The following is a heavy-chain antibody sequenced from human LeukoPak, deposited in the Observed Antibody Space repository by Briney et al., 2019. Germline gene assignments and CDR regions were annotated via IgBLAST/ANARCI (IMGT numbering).Heavy chain of an antibody. CDR1: GFTFSSYG. J-gene: IGHJ4*02. CDR2: ISYDGSNK. D-gene: IGHD4-17*01. Sequence: GGSLRLSCAASGFTFSSYGMHWVRQAPGKGLEWVAVISYDGSNKYYADSVKGRFTISRDNSKNTLYLQMNSLRAEDTAVYYCAKDLTTVWDYFDYWGQGTLVTVSS. V-gene: IGHV3-30*18. CDR3: AKDLTTVWDYFDY.